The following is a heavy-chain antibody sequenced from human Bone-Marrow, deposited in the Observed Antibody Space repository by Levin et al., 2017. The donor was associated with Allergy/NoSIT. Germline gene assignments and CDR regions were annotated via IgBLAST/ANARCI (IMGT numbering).Heavy chain of an antibody. Sequence: AGGSLRLSCAASGFTFSSYAMSWVRQAPGKGLEWVSAISGSGGSTYYADSVKGRFTISRDNSKNTLYLQMNSLRAEDTAVYYCAKRVGRTVTTPFDYWGQGTLVTVSS. CDR3: AKRVGRTVTTPFDY. J-gene: IGHJ4*02. D-gene: IGHD4-17*01. V-gene: IGHV3-23*01. CDR1: GFTFSSYA. CDR2: ISGSGGST.